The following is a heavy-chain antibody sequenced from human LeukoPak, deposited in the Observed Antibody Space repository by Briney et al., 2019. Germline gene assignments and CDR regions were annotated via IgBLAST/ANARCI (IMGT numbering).Heavy chain of an antibody. CDR1: GFTFSSFD. V-gene: IGHV3-23*01. CDR2: ISVSATNT. D-gene: IGHD3-22*01. J-gene: IGHJ1*01. Sequence: PGGSLRLSCAASGFTFSSFDMTWVRQAPGKGLEWVSTISVSATNTYYADSVKGRFTISRDNSKNTLYLQMNSLRADDTAVYYCATITSMRVVLISGGQGTLVTVSS. CDR3: ATITSMRVVLIS.